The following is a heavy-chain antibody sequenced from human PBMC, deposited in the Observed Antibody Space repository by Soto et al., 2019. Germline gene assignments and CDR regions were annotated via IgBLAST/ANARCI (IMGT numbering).Heavy chain of an antibody. CDR3: VRTSLVVAAATREDY. V-gene: IGHV3-74*01. D-gene: IGHD2-15*01. Sequence: EVQLVESGGGLVQPGGSLRLSCAASGFTFSSYWMHWVRQAPGKGLVWVSRINSDGSSTSYADSVKGRFTIPRDNAKNTLYLRMNGLRAEDTAVYYCVRTSLVVAAATREDYWGQGTLVTVSS. CDR1: GFTFSSYW. CDR2: INSDGSST. J-gene: IGHJ4*02.